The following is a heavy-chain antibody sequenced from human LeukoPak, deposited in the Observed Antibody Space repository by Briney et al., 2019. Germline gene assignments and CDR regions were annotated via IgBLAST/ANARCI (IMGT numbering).Heavy chain of an antibody. Sequence: ASVKVSCKVSGYSLTELSMHWVRQAPGQGLEWMGWINPNSGGTNYAQKFQGRVTMTRDTSISTAYMELSRLRSDDTAVYYCARDDGEFHAFDIWGQGTMVTVSS. CDR3: ARDDGEFHAFDI. V-gene: IGHV1-2*02. CDR2: INPNSGGT. J-gene: IGHJ3*02. D-gene: IGHD4-17*01. CDR1: GYSLTELS.